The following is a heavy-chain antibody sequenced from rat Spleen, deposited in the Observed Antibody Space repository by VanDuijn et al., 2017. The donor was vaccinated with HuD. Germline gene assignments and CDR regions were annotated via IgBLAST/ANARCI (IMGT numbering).Heavy chain of an antibody. J-gene: IGHJ2*01. CDR2: INYDGGNT. D-gene: IGHD5-1*01. Sequence: EVQLVESGGGAVQPGRSLKLSCAASGLTFSDYYLAWVRQAPTKGLEWVASINYDGGNTYYRESVKGRFTISRDNAKSSLYLQMDSLRSEDTATYYCTTGYWDYYFHYWGQGVMVAVSS. CDR1: GLTFSDYY. CDR3: TTGYWDYYFHY. V-gene: IGHV5-20*01.